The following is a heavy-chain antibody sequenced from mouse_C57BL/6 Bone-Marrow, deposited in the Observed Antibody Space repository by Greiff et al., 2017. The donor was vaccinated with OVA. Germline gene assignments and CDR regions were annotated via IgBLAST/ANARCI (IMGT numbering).Heavy chain of an antibody. CDR1: GFTFSSYA. J-gene: IGHJ3*01. V-gene: IGHV5-9-1*02. Sequence: EVHLVESGEGLVKPGGSLKLSCAASGFTFSSYAMSWVRQTPEKRLEWVAYISSGGDYIYYADTVKGRFTISRDNARNTLYLQMSSLKSEDTAMYYCTRGDYGSSFFAYWGQGTLVTVSA. D-gene: IGHD1-1*01. CDR3: TRGDYGSSFFAY. CDR2: ISSGGDYI.